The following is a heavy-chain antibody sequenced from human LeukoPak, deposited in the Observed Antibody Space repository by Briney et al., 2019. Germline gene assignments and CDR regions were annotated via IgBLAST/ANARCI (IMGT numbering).Heavy chain of an antibody. D-gene: IGHD3-10*01. V-gene: IGHV4-34*01. CDR2: INHSGST. Sequence: SETLSLTCAVYSGSFSGYYWSWIRQPPGKGLEWIGEINHSGSTNYNPSLKSRVTISVDTSKNQFSLKLSSVTAADTAVYYCARFGDANFDYWGQGTLVTVSS. CDR1: SGSFSGYY. J-gene: IGHJ4*02. CDR3: ARFGDANFDY.